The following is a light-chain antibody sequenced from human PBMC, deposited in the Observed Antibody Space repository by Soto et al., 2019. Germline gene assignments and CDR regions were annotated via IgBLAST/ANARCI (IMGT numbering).Light chain of an antibody. CDR3: QSYDRSLSGV. CDR1: SSNIGAGYD. J-gene: IGLJ3*02. CDR2: GDS. Sequence: QSVLTQPPSVSGAPGQRVTISSTGSSSNIGAGYDVHWYQQLPGTAPKLLIYGDSNRPSGVPDRFSGSRSGTSASLAITGLQAEDEADYYCQSYDRSLSGVFGGGTKLTVL. V-gene: IGLV1-40*01.